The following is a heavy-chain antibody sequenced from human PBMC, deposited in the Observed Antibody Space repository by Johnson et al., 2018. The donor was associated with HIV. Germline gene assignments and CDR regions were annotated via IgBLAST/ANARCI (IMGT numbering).Heavy chain of an antibody. CDR3: ARATTYYFGSGSPLFAFDI. CDR1: GFIFSSYD. V-gene: IGHV3-13*01. J-gene: IGHJ3*02. Sequence: VQLVESGGGLVQPGGSLRLSCAASGFIFSSYDLHWVRQSTGKGLEWVSAIDTAGDTYYPGSVKGRFTISRENANNSFYLQMNSLRAGDTAVYYCARATTYYFGSGSPLFAFDIWGQGTMVTVSS. CDR2: IDTAGDT. D-gene: IGHD3-10*01.